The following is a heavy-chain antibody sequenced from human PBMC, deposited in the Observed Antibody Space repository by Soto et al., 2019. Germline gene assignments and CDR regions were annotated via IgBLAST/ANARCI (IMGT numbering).Heavy chain of an antibody. Sequence: SETLSLTCTVSGGSISSGGYYWSWIRQHPGKGLEWIGYIYYSGSTYYNPSLKSRVTISVDTSKNQFSLKLSSVTAADTAVYYCERELRSGPYNCFDPWGQGTLVTVSS. J-gene: IGHJ5*02. D-gene: IGHD1-26*01. V-gene: IGHV4-31*03. CDR1: GGSISSGGYY. CDR2: IYYSGST. CDR3: ERELRSGPYNCFDP.